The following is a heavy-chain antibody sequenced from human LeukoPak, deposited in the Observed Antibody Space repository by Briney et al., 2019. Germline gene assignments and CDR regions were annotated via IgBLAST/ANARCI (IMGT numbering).Heavy chain of an antibody. CDR1: GGSISSSSYY. CDR2: IYHSGST. J-gene: IGHJ6*03. Sequence: PSETLSLTCTVSGGSISSSSYYWAWIRQPPGKGLEWIGSIYHSGSTYYNPSLKSRVTISVDTSKNQFSLKLSSVTAADTAVYYCARVPFGYSYGLGRSDYYYMDVWGKGTTVTVSS. V-gene: IGHV4-39*07. D-gene: IGHD5-18*01. CDR3: ARVPFGYSYGLGRSDYYYMDV.